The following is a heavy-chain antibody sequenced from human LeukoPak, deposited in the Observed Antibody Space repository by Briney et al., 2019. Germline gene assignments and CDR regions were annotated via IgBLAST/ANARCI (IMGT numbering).Heavy chain of an antibody. CDR2: IKQDGSEK. CDR1: GFTFSSYW. Sequence: GGSLRLSCAASGFTFSSYWMSWVRQAPGKGLEWVANIKQDGSEKYYVDSVKGRFTISRDNSKNTLYLQMNSLRAEDTAVYYCAKGSGSYYTWGPDYWGQGTLVTVSS. J-gene: IGHJ4*02. V-gene: IGHV3-7*03. CDR3: AKGSGSYYTWGPDY. D-gene: IGHD3-10*01.